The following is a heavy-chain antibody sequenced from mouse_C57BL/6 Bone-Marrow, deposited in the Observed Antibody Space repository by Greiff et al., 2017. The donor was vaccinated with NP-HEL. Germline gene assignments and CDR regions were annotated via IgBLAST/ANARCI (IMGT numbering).Heavy chain of an antibody. CDR2: ISSGGSYT. J-gene: IGHJ2*01. Sequence: EVQVVESGGDLVKPGGSLKLSCAASGFTFSSYGMSWVRQTPDKRLAWVATISSGGSYTYYPDSVKGRFTISRDNAKNTLYLQMSSLKSEDTAMYYCARPLYSYYFDYWGQGTTLTVSS. CDR3: ARPLYSYYFDY. CDR1: GFTFSSYG. D-gene: IGHD1-1*01. V-gene: IGHV5-6*01.